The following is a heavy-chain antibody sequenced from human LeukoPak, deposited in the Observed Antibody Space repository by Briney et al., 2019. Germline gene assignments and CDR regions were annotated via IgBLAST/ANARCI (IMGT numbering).Heavy chain of an antibody. V-gene: IGHV4-59*01. CDR2: IYYSGST. CDR3: ARGGASSRYLNS. J-gene: IGHJ4*02. CDR1: GGSISSYY. Sequence: SETLSLTCTVSGGSISSYYWSWIRQPPGKGLEWIGYIYYSGSTNYNPSLKSRVTISVDTSKNQFSLKLSSVTAADTAVYFCARGGASSRYLNSWGPGTLVTVSS. D-gene: IGHD6-13*01.